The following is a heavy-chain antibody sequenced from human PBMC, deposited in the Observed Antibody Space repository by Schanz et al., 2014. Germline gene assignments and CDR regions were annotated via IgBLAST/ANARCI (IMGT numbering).Heavy chain of an antibody. D-gene: IGHD1-1*01. CDR3: ARDRRNADLDY. CDR2: ITYNGGTI. Sequence: EVHLLDSGGGLAQPGGSLRLSCAASGFTLSNYAMSWVRQAPGKGLEWISYITYNGGTIYYADSVKGRFTISRDNAKNSLYLEMNSLRAEDTALYYCARDRRNADLDYWGQGTLVTVSS. J-gene: IGHJ4*02. CDR1: GFTLSNYA. V-gene: IGHV3-48*01.